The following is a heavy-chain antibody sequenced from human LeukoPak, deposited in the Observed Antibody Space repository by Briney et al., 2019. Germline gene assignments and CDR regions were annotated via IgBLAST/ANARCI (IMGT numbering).Heavy chain of an antibody. D-gene: IGHD3-10*01. J-gene: IGHJ4*02. V-gene: IGHV1-69*13. Sequence: SVRVSCKASGGTFSSYAISWVRQAPGQGLEWMGGIIPIFGTANYAQKFQGRVTITADESTSTAYMELSSLRSEDTAVYYCARDLDSFGELSPNNWGQGTLVTVSS. CDR2: IIPIFGTA. CDR3: ARDLDSFGELSPNN. CDR1: GGTFSSYA.